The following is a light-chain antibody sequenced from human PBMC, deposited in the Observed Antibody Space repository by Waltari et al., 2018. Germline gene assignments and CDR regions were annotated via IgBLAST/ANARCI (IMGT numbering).Light chain of an antibody. V-gene: IGLV1-47*01. CDR2: RNN. Sequence: QSVLTQPPSASGTPGQRVTISCSGSSSNIGSKYVYWYQQLPGTAPKLLIYRNNRRPSGCPGRFSGSMSGTSASLAIRGLRSEDEADYYCAAWDDSLSVYVFGTGTKVTVL. CDR3: AAWDDSLSVYV. J-gene: IGLJ1*01. CDR1: SSNIGSKY.